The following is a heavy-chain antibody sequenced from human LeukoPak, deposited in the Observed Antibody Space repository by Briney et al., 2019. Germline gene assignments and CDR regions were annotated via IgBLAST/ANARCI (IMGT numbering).Heavy chain of an antibody. CDR2: INHSGST. J-gene: IGHJ4*02. V-gene: IGHV4-34*01. D-gene: IGHD6-19*01. CDR3: ARLGTFRSGGY. Sequence: NPSETLSLTCAVYGGSFSGYYWSWIRQPPGKGLEWIGEINHSGSTNYNPSLKSRVAISVDTSKNQFSLKLSSVTAADTAVYYCARLGTFRSGGYWGQGTLVTVSS. CDR1: GGSFSGYY.